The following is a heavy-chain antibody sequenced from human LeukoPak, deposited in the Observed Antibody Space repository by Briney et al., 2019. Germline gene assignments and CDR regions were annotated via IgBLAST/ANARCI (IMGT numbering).Heavy chain of an antibody. CDR1: VFTFSNYA. Sequence: GGSLRLSCAASVFTFSNYAMSWVRQAPGKGLEWVSTIRGSGSSTYYADSVKGRFTISRDNSQNMLYLQMNSLRVEDTAVYYCAKSRETNTVTPLAGWGQGTLVTVSS. CDR3: AKSRETNTVTPLAG. J-gene: IGHJ4*02. V-gene: IGHV3-23*01. CDR2: IRGSGSST. D-gene: IGHD4-17*01.